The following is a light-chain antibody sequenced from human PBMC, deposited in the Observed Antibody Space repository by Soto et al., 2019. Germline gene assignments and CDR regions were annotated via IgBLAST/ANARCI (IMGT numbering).Light chain of an antibody. Sequence: QSALAQPRSVSGSPGQSGTMSCTGTSSDVGGYNFVSWDQQHPGKAPKLMIYDVSERPSGVPDRFFGSKSGNTASLTISGLQAEDEVDYYRCSYAGSYTAVFGTGTKVTVL. J-gene: IGLJ1*01. V-gene: IGLV2-11*01. CDR2: DVS. CDR3: CSYAGSYTAV. CDR1: SSDVGGYNF.